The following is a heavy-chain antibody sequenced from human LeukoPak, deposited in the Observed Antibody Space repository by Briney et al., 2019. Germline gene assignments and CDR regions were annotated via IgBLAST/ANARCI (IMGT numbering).Heavy chain of an antibody. CDR2: IHKDGLHT. CDR3: ARESEAAGTFYLDH. D-gene: IGHD6-25*01. V-gene: IGHV3-74*01. Sequence: GGSLRLTCAASGFTFNEFWMHWVRQAPGKGLMWVSRIHKDGLHTWYADSMKGRFTISRDNAENTVYLQLNSLRVEDTAVYYCARESEAAGTFYLDHWGQGNLVTVSS. J-gene: IGHJ4*02. CDR1: GFTFNEFW.